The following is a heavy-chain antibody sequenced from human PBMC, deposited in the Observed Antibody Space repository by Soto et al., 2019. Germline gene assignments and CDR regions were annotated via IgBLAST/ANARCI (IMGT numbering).Heavy chain of an antibody. V-gene: IGHV1-18*01. D-gene: IGHD3-10*01. CDR2: INVYNGNT. CDR1: GYTFTNYG. CDR3: ARSVGSGSYCNQYNWFDP. Sequence: QVQLVQSGGEVKKPGASVKVSCKASGYTFTNYGISWVRQAPGQGLEWMGWINVYNGNTKYAQKVQGRVTMTTDTSTRTAYMELRSLRSDDTAVYYCARSVGSGSYCNQYNWFDPWGQGTLVTVSS. J-gene: IGHJ5*02.